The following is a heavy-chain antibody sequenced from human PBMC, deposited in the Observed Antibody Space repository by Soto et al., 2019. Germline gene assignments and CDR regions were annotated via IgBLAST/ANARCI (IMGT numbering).Heavy chain of an antibody. V-gene: IGHV3-49*03. CDR1: GFTFGDYA. CDR2: IRSKAYGGTT. J-gene: IGHJ4*02. CDR3: TRLLLWFGEFYFDY. Sequence: GGSLRLSCTASGFTFGDYAMSWFRQAPGKGLEWVGFIRSKAYGGTTEYAASVKGRFTISRDDSKSIAYLQMNSLKTEDTAVYYCTRLLLWFGEFYFDYWGQGTLVTVSS. D-gene: IGHD3-10*01.